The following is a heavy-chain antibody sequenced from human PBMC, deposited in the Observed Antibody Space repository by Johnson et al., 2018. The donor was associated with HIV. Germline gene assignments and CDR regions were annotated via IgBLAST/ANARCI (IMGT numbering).Heavy chain of an antibody. V-gene: IGHV3-13*01. D-gene: IGHD5-24*01. CDR1: GFIFRSYD. CDR2: IGKVSDT. Sequence: MMLVESGGGLVQPGGSLRLSCAASGFIFRSYDMHWVRQTAGKGLEWVSAIGKVSDTYYSDSVKGRFSMSRENVKNSLYLQMNNRRAGDTAVYFCARESRDGPNLRAFDIWGQGTTVIVSS. J-gene: IGHJ3*02. CDR3: ARESRDGPNLRAFDI.